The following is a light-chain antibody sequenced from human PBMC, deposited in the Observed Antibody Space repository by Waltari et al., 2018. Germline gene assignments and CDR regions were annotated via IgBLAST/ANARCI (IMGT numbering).Light chain of an antibody. J-gene: IGLJ1*01. CDR2: DDG. CDR3: QVWDSGSDRYV. CDR1: NIGSKN. V-gene: IGLV3-21*02. Sequence: SYVLTQPPSVSVAPGQTARLSRDGHNIGSKNVHWYQQKPGQAPVLVVYDDGDRPSGIPERFSGSNSGNTATLTISRVDAGDEADYYCQVWDSGSDRYVFGTVTKVTVL.